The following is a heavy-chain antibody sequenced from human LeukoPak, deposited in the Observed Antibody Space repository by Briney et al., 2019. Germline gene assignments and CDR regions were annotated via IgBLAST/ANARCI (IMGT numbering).Heavy chain of an antibody. J-gene: IGHJ4*02. CDR1: GFAFSGYA. V-gene: IGHV3-64*02. CDR3: ARVSVSVWYDY. CDR2: ITNDGGNT. Sequence: GGSLRLSCAASGFAFSGYAMDWVRQAPGKGLEYISAITNDGGNTYYADSVRGRFTISRDNSKNTLFLQMGSLRAEDMAVYFCARVSVSVWYDYWGQGTLVTVSS. D-gene: IGHD6-19*01.